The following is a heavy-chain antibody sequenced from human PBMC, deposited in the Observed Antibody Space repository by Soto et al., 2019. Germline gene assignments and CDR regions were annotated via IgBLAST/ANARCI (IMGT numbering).Heavy chain of an antibody. Sequence: PSETLSLTCTVSGGSISSYYWSWIRQPPGKGLEWIGYIYYSGSTNYNPSLKSRVTISVDTSKNQFSLKLSSVTAADTAVYYCARVNRDTATEEYWGQGTLVTVSS. CDR3: ARVNRDTATEEY. D-gene: IGHD5-18*01. V-gene: IGHV4-59*01. J-gene: IGHJ4*02. CDR1: GGSISSYY. CDR2: IYYSGST.